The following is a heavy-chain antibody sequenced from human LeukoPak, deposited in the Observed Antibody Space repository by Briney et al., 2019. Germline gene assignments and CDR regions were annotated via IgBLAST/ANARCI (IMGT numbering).Heavy chain of an antibody. J-gene: IGHJ3*02. CDR2: IYHSGST. CDR1: GVSISSGGYS. CDR3: ARFRRGYYDSSGYLDAFDI. V-gene: IGHV4-30-2*01. Sequence: PSQTLSLTCAVSGVSISSGGYSWSWIRQPPGKGLEWIGYIYHSGSTCYNPSLKSRVTISVDRSKNQFSLKLSSVTAADTAVYYCARFRRGYYDSSGYLDAFDIWGQGTMVTVSS. D-gene: IGHD3-22*01.